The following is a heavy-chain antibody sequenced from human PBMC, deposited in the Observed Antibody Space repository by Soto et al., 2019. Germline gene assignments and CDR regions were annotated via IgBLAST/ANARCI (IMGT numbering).Heavy chain of an antibody. CDR2: INPDTGGT. J-gene: IGHJ6*02. Sequence: ASVKVSCKASGDRITGFYTHWVRQAPGQGLDWMGWINPDTGGTNYAQKFQGRVTMTRDTSISTAYMELSRLRSDDTAVYYCAKVPRVAAPYLFCMDVWGQGTTVTVSS. CDR3: AKVPRVAAPYLFCMDV. V-gene: IGHV1-2*02. D-gene: IGHD2-15*01. CDR1: GDRITGFY.